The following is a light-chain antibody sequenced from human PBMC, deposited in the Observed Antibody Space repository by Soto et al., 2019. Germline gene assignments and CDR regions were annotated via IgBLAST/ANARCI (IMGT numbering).Light chain of an antibody. Sequence: QSVLTQPASVSGSPGQSITISCTGTSGDIGSYNRVSWYQQHPGKAPKRIIYEVTDRPSGVSNRFSGSKSGNTASLTISGLQAEDEAEYYCSSYTNINTRACVFGTGTKVTVL. CDR1: SGDIGSYNR. V-gene: IGLV2-14*01. CDR3: SSYTNINTRACV. CDR2: EVT. J-gene: IGLJ1*01.